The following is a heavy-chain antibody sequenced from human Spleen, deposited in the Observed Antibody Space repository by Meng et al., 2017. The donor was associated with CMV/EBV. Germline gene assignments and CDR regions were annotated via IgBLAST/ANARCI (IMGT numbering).Heavy chain of an antibody. Sequence: GESLKISCAASGFTFSSYGMHWVRQAPGKGLEWVAFIRYDGSNKYYADSVKGRFTISRDNSKNTLYLQMNSLRAEDTAVYYCAKGGVVPASYYYYYGMDVWGQGTTVTVSS. CDR3: AKGGVVPASYYYYYGMDV. CDR1: GFTFSSYG. D-gene: IGHD2-2*01. V-gene: IGHV3-30*02. J-gene: IGHJ6*02. CDR2: IRYDGSNK.